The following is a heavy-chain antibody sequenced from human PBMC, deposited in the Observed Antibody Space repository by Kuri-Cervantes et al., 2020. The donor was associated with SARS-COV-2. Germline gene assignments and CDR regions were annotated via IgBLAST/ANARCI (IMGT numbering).Heavy chain of an antibody. D-gene: IGHD2-2*02. Sequence: KVSCKASGNSFSSFWISWVRQVPGKGLEWMGRIDPSDSYTSYSPSFQGHVTISTDKSISTAYLQWSSLKAADTAMYYCARRTRYCSSTSCDIGAFDIWGQGTMVTVSS. J-gene: IGHJ3*02. CDR1: GNSFSSFW. CDR2: IDPSDSYT. CDR3: ARRTRYCSSTSCDIGAFDI. V-gene: IGHV5-10-1*01.